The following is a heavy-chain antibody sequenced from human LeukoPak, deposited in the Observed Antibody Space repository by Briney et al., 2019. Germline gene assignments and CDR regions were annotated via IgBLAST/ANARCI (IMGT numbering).Heavy chain of an antibody. CDR1: GFTFDDYA. V-gene: IGHV3-9*01. J-gene: IGHJ6*04. Sequence: GGSLRLSCAASGFTFDDYAMHWVRLAPGKGLEWVSGISWNSGSIGYADSVKGRFTISRDNAKNSLCLQMNSLRAEDTAVYYCAELGITMIGGVWGKGTTVTISS. CDR2: ISWNSGSI. D-gene: IGHD3-10*02. CDR3: AELGITMIGGV.